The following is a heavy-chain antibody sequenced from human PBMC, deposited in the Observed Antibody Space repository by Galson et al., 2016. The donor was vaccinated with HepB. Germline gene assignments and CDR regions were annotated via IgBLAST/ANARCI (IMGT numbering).Heavy chain of an antibody. D-gene: IGHD2-2*02. V-gene: IGHV3-11*06. CDR1: GFTFRDYY. J-gene: IGHJ4*02. CDR3: ARALPYTVVPDY. CDR2: ISGTNSYT. Sequence: SLRLSCAVSGFTFRDYYMTWIRRAPGKGPEWISYISGTNSYTKYADFVKGRFTMSRDNDKNSLFLQMNSLRAEDTAVYYCARALPYTVVPDYWGQGTLVTVST.